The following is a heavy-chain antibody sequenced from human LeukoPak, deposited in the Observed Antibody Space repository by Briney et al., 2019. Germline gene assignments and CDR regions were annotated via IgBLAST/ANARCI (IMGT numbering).Heavy chain of an antibody. Sequence: ASVKVSCKXSGYTFTSYYMHWVRQAPRQGLEWMGIINPSGGSTSYAQKFQGRVTMTRDTSTSTVYMELSSLRSEDTAVYYCARDTGWLVTDYWGQGTLVTVSS. CDR2: INPSGGST. V-gene: IGHV1-46*01. D-gene: IGHD3-9*01. CDR3: ARDTGWLVTDY. CDR1: GYTFTSYY. J-gene: IGHJ4*02.